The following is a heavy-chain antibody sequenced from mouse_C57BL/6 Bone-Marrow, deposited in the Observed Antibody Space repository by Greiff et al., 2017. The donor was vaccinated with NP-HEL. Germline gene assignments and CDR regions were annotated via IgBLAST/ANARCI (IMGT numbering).Heavy chain of an antibody. J-gene: IGHJ4*01. CDR3: ARDPTGAAMDY. Sequence: EVKVEESGGGLVKPGGSLKLSCAASGFTFSSYAMSWVRQTPEKRLEWVATISDGGSYTYYPDNVKGRFTISRDNAKNNLYLQMSHLKSEDTAMYYCARDPTGAAMDYWGQGTSVTVSS. CDR1: GFTFSSYA. V-gene: IGHV5-4*01. CDR2: ISDGGSYT. D-gene: IGHD1-1*01.